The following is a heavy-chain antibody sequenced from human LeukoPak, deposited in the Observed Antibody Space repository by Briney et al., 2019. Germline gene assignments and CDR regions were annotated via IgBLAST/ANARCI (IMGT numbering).Heavy chain of an antibody. Sequence: SETLSLTCAVYGGSFSGYYWSWIRQPPGKGLEWIGEINHSGSTNYNPSLKSRVTISVDTSKNQFSLKLSSVTAADTAVYYCASHSGYYYDSSGYSFDYWGQGTLVTVSS. CDR3: ASHSGYYYDSSGYSFDY. CDR1: GGSFSGYY. CDR2: INHSGST. J-gene: IGHJ4*02. D-gene: IGHD3-22*01. V-gene: IGHV4-34*01.